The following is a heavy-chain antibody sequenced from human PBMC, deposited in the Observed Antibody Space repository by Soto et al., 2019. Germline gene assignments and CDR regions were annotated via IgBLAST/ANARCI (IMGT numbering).Heavy chain of an antibody. CDR3: ARRGTYSSGWDY. CDR1: GYIFSSYW. CDR2: THGDDANT. Sequence: GESLKISCKGSGYIFSSYWIGWVRQMPGKGLEWMGITHGDDANTRYSPSFEGQVTISTDKSITTAYLQWSSLKASDTAMYYCARRGTYSSGWDYWGQGTLVTVSS. J-gene: IGHJ4*02. D-gene: IGHD6-19*01. V-gene: IGHV5-51*01.